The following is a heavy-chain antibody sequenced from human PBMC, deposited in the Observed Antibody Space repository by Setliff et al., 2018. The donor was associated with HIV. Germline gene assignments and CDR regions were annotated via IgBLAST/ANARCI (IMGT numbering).Heavy chain of an antibody. CDR2: IYYIGST. CDR3: ARYSPRGYTLTGPY. CDR1: GGSVSSGSYY. D-gene: IGHD6-25*01. Sequence: SETLSLTCTVSGGSVSSGSYYWSWIRQPPGKGLEWIGYIYYIGSTKHNPSLKSRVTISLDTSKNQFSLKLTSVTAADTAVYYCARYSPRGYTLTGPYWGQGTLVTVSS. V-gene: IGHV4-61*01. J-gene: IGHJ4*02.